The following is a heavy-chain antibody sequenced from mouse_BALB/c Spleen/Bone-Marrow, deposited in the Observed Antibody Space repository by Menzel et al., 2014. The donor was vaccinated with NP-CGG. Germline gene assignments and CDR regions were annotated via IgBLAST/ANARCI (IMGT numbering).Heavy chain of an antibody. V-gene: IGHV1-69*02. J-gene: IGHJ2*01. Sequence: QVQLQQSGAELVRPGASVKLSCKASGYTFTSYWINWVKQRPGQGLEWIGNIYPSDSYTNYNQKFKDKATLTVDKSSSTAYMQLSSPTSEDSAAYYCTRSGGYYFDYWGQGTTLTVSS. CDR1: GYTFTSYW. CDR3: TRSGGYYFDY. CDR2: IYPSDSYT.